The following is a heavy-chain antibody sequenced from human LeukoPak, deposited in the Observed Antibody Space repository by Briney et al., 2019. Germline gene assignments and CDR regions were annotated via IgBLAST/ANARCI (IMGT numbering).Heavy chain of an antibody. D-gene: IGHD2-8*01. CDR2: IIPILGTA. Sequence: SVKVSCKASGGTFSSYAISWVRQAPGQGLEWMGGIIPILGTANYAQKFQGRVTITADESTSTAYMELSSLRSEDTAVYYCARCGMLALGYYYYYYMDVWGKGTTVTVSS. CDR1: GGTFSSYA. CDR3: ARCGMLALGYYYYYYMDV. J-gene: IGHJ6*03. V-gene: IGHV1-69*01.